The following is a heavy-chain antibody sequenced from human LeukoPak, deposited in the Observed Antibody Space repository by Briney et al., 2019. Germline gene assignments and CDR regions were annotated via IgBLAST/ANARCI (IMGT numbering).Heavy chain of an antibody. Sequence: ASVKVSCKASGYTFSSYGISWVRQAPGQGLELKGWISTYNGKSNYAQKHQGRVAMTTDTSTSTVYMELNRLRSDDTAVYYCARDLFSSGYLKPHDAFDIWGQGTMVSVSS. CDR2: ISTYNGKS. CDR3: ARDLFSSGYLKPHDAFDI. J-gene: IGHJ3*02. V-gene: IGHV1-18*01. CDR1: GYTFSSYG. D-gene: IGHD3-22*01.